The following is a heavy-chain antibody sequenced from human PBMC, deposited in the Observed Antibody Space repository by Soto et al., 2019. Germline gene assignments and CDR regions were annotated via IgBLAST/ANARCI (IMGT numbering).Heavy chain of an antibody. V-gene: IGHV1-18*01. CDR1: GYTFTSYG. Sequence: ASVKVSCKASGYTFTSYGISWVRQAPGQGLEWMGWISAYNGNTNYAQKLQGRVTMTTDTSTSTAYMELRSLRSDDTAVYYCARGLRHIVTRDSFDYWGQTTLGTVSS. CDR2: ISAYNGNT. D-gene: IGHD2-21*01. J-gene: IGHJ4*02. CDR3: ARGLRHIVTRDSFDY.